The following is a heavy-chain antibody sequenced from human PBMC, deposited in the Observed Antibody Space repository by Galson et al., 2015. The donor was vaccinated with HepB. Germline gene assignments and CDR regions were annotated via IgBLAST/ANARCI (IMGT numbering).Heavy chain of an antibody. D-gene: IGHD6-13*01. CDR1: GYTFTDSG. J-gene: IGHJ4*02. Sequence: SVKVSCKASGYTFTDSGVSWVRQAPGQGLEWLGWVSVYNGNTDYAQKFKGRVTLTTDTSTGTAYMDLRSLRSDDTAIYYCARDEDTWAAGGVFDDWGQGTLVTVSS. CDR2: VSVYNGNT. V-gene: IGHV1-18*01. CDR3: ARDEDTWAAGGVFDD.